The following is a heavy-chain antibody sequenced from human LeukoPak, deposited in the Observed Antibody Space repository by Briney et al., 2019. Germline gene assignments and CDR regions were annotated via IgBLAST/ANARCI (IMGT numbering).Heavy chain of an antibody. Sequence: ASVKVSCKASGGTFSSYAISWVRQAPGQGLEWMGGIIPIFGTANYAQKFQGRVTITADESTSTAYMELSSLRSEDTAVYYCARPYDYGDYAAAYWGQGTLVTVSS. CDR2: IIPIFGTA. CDR1: GGTFSSYA. CDR3: ARPYDYGDYAAAY. V-gene: IGHV1-69*01. J-gene: IGHJ4*02. D-gene: IGHD4-17*01.